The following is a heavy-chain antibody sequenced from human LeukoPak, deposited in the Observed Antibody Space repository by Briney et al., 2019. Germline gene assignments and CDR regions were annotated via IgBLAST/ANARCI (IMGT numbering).Heavy chain of an antibody. V-gene: IGHV3-23*01. CDR2: LSGSGGTT. D-gene: IGHD3-9*01. CDR3: AKVSGDWLLPPNWFDA. Sequence: SGGSLRLSCAASGFTFSDYYMSWMRQAPGKGLEWVSGLSGSGGTTYYADSVKGRFTISRDNSKNTLYVQMNSLRAEDTAVYYCAKVSGDWLLPPNWFDAWGQGTLVTVSS. CDR1: GFTFSDYY. J-gene: IGHJ5*02.